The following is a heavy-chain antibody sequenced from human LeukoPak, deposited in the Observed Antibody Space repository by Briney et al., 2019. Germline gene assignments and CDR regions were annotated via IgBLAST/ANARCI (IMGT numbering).Heavy chain of an antibody. J-gene: IGHJ5*02. CDR2: INSDGSST. CDR3: ARDPGITMIENNWFDP. V-gene: IGHV3-74*01. D-gene: IGHD3-22*01. Sequence: GGSLRLSCEASGFTFSNYWMAWVRQAPGKGLVWVSRINSDGSSTSYADSVKGRFTISRDNAKNTLYLQMNSLRAEDTAVYYCARDPGITMIENNWFDPWGQGTLVTVSS. CDR1: GFTFSNYW.